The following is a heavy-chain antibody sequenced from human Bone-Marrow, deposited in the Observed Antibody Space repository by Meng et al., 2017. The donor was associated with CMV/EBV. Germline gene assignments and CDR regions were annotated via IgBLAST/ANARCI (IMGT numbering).Heavy chain of an antibody. CDR1: GFTFSSFG. D-gene: IGHD3-10*01. CDR3: ARDRGITMGRGVIIGAFDI. CDR2: ITYDGSNK. J-gene: IGHJ3*02. V-gene: IGHV3-30*03. Sequence: GGSLRLSCAASGFTFSSFGMHWVRQAPGKGLEWVAVITYDGSNKYYADSVKGRFTISRDNSKNTLYLQMNSLRAEDTAVYYCARDRGITMGRGVIIGAFDIWGQGTMVTVSS.